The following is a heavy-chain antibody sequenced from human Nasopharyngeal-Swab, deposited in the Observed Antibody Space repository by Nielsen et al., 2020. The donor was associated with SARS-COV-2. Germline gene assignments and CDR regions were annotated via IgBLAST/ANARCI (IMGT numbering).Heavy chain of an antibody. CDR3: ARAHYGGTYYYYYGMDV. Sequence: GESLKISCAASGFTFSSYDMHWVRQATGKGLEWVSAIGTAGDTSYPGYVKGRFTISRENAKNSLYLQMNSLIAGDTAVYYCARAHYGGTYYYYYGMDVWGQGTTVTVSS. CDR1: GFTFSSYD. CDR2: IGTAGDT. V-gene: IGHV3-13*01. J-gene: IGHJ6*02. D-gene: IGHD4-23*01.